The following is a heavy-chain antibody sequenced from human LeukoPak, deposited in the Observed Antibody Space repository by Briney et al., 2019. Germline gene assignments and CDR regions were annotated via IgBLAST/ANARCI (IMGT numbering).Heavy chain of an antibody. V-gene: IGHV1-2*02. Sequence: ASVKVSCKASGYTFTGYYMHWVRQAPGQGLEWMGWINPNSGGTNYAQKFQGRVTMTRDTSISTAYMELSRLRSDDTAVYYCARVKSGRGVSFDYWGQGTLVTVSS. D-gene: IGHD3-10*01. CDR3: ARVKSGRGVSFDY. J-gene: IGHJ4*02. CDR2: INPNSGGT. CDR1: GYTFTGYY.